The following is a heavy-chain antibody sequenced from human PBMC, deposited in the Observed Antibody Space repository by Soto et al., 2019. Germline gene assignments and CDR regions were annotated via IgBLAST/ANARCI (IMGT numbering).Heavy chain of an antibody. D-gene: IGHD2-15*01. CDR3: VKDVIGYCSAGNCFPDSYFDY. V-gene: IGHV3-23*01. Sequence: GGSLRLSCAASGIMFGQYAMSWVRLAPGKGLEWVSVVGPSGASTFYADSVRGRFTISRDNSENTLYLQMNSLRSADTAFYYCVKDVIGYCSAGNCFPDSYFDYWGQGALVTVSS. CDR2: VGPSGAST. CDR1: GIMFGQYA. J-gene: IGHJ4*02.